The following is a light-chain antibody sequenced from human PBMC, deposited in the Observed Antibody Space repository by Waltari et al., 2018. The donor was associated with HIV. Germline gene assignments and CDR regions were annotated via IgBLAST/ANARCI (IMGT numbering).Light chain of an antibody. CDR3: SSYTTTSNVEL. J-gene: IGLJ2*01. CDR2: EVS. Sequence: QSALTQPASVSGSPGQSITISCAGSSSDVGGYNFVSWYQQHPGKAPKLMVYEVSNRPSGVSNRLSGSKSGNTASLTISGLQAEDEAVYYCSSYTTTSNVELFGGGTKLTVL. CDR1: SSDVGGYNF. V-gene: IGLV2-14*01.